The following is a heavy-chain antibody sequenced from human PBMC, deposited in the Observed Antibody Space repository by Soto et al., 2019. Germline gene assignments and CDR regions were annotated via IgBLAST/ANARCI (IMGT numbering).Heavy chain of an antibody. D-gene: IGHD2-8*01. J-gene: IGHJ6*02. Sequence: ASVKVSCKASGYSFTDYHIHWVRQAPGQGLEWLGRINPKSGGTSTAQKFQGWVTMTRDRSISTVYMELTRLRSGDTAVYFCARGHSTDCSNGVCSFFYNHEMDVWGQGTTVTVSS. CDR3: ARGHSTDCSNGVCSFFYNHEMDV. CDR2: INPKSGGT. CDR1: GYSFTDYH. V-gene: IGHV1-2*04.